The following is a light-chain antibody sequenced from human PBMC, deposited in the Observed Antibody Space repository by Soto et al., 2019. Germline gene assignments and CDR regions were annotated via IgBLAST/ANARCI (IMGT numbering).Light chain of an antibody. CDR3: MQVLQTPFT. CDR1: QSLLHSNGYNY. CDR2: LAS. J-gene: IGKJ4*01. V-gene: IGKV2-28*01. Sequence: DIVLTQSTLSLPVTPGEPASISCRSSQSLLHSNGYNYLAWFLQKAGQSPQLLIYLASSRASGVPDRFSGSGSGTDFTLNISRVEAEDVGVYYCMQVLQTPFTFGGGTKVDIK.